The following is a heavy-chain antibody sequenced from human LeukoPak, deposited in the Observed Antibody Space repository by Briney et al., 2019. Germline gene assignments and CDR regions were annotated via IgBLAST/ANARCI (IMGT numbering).Heavy chain of an antibody. J-gene: IGHJ6*03. CDR2: IRYDGSNK. Sequence: PGGSLRLSCAASGFTFSSYGMHWVRQAPSKGLEWVAFIRYDGSNKYYADSVKGRFTISRDTSKNTLYLQMNSLRAEDTAVYYCAKDRCSNGIGCYYYYMDVWGKGTTVTISS. CDR1: GFTFSSYG. D-gene: IGHD2-8*01. CDR3: AKDRCSNGIGCYYYYMDV. V-gene: IGHV3-30*02.